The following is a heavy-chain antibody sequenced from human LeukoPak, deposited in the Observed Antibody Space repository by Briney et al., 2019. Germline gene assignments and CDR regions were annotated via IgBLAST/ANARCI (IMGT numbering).Heavy chain of an antibody. V-gene: IGHV1-8*01. CDR2: IYPNNSTR. CDR3: ARGKVLFDY. Sequence: ASVKVSCKASGYTFINFPLSWVRQAPGQGLEWVGWIYPNNSTRGYAKSFQGRVLMTRDTSISTAYMELRSLKSEDTAVYYCARGKVLFDYWGQGTLVAVSS. J-gene: IGHJ4*02. CDR1: GYTFINFP.